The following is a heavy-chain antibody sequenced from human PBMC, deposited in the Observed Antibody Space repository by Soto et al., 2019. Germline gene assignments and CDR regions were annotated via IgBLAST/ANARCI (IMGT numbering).Heavy chain of an antibody. D-gene: IGHD6-13*01. CDR2: ISDTGGST. Sequence: EVQLLESGGALVPPGGSLRLSCAASGFSFNNYIMNWVRQAPGKGLEWVSGISDTGGSTDYADSVKGRFTISRDNSKNTLFLQMNRLRADDTAMYYCAKAGANSSTWHSNWFDPRGQGTLVTVSS. V-gene: IGHV3-23*01. CDR1: GFSFNNYI. CDR3: AKAGANSSTWHSNWFDP. J-gene: IGHJ5*02.